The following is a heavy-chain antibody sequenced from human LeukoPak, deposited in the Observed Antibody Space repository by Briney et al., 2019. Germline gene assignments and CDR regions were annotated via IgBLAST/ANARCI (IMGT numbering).Heavy chain of an antibody. CDR3: ARGGFIAARPHDNWFDP. D-gene: IGHD6-6*01. V-gene: IGHV1-2*02. J-gene: IGHJ5*02. Sequence: ASVKVSCKASGYTFTGYYMHWVRQAPGQGLEWMGWINPNSGGTNYAQKFQGRVTTTRDTSISTAYMELSRLRSDDTAVYYCARGGFIAARPHDNWFDPWGQGTLVTVSS. CDR2: INPNSGGT. CDR1: GYTFTGYY.